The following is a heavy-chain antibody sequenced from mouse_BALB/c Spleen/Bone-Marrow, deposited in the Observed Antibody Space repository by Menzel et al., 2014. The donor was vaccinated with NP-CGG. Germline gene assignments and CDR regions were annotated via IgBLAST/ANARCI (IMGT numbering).Heavy chain of an antibody. V-gene: IGHV5-12-1*01. D-gene: IGHD2-3*01. CDR2: ISSGGGST. J-gene: IGHJ4*01. CDR1: GFAFSSYD. CDR3: ARHEDGYYDAMDY. Sequence: EVQVVESGGGLVKPGGSLKLSCAASGFAFSSYDMSWVRQTPEKRLEWVAYISSGGGSTYYPDTVKGRFTISRDNAKNTLYLQMSSLKSEDTAMYYCARHEDGYYDAMDYWGQGTSVAVSS.